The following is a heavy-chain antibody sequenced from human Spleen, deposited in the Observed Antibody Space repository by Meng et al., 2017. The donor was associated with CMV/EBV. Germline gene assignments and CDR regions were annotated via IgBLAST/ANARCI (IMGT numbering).Heavy chain of an antibody. CDR2: ISGSGGST. V-gene: IGHV3-23*01. CDR3: ARANYDVLTGYSDS. J-gene: IGHJ4*02. D-gene: IGHD3-9*01. Sequence: GESLKISCAASGFTIDSYAMSWVRQAPGKGLEWVSGISGSGGSTYYADSVKGRFTISRDNSRNTLYLQMNSLRAEDAAVYYCARANYDVLTGYSDSWGQGTLVTVSS. CDR1: GFTIDSYA.